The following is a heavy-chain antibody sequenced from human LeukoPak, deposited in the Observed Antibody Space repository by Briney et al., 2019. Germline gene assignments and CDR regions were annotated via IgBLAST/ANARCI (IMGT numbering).Heavy chain of an antibody. J-gene: IGHJ4*02. V-gene: IGHV3-48*01. CDR3: ARTGRTTVSPYFDY. CDR1: GFTFSSYS. Sequence: PGGSLRLSCAASGFTFSSYSMNWVRQAPGKGLEWVSSISSSSSTIYYADSVKGRFTISRDNAKNSLYLQMNSLRAEDTAVYYCARTGRTTVSPYFDYWGQGTLVTVSS. CDR2: ISSSSSTI. D-gene: IGHD4-17*01.